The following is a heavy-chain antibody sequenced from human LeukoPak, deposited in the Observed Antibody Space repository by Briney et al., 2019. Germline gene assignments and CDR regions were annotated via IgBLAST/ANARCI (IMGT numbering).Heavy chain of an antibody. CDR1: GFTFSYAW. J-gene: IGHJ5*02. CDR3: TTGGHYYGS. CDR2: IKSKTDGGTT. V-gene: IGHV3-15*01. Sequence: GGSLRLSCAASGFTFSYAWMSWVRQAPGKGLEWVGRIKSKTDGGTTNYDAPVKGRFTISGDDSKNTLFLQMNSLEIDDTAVYYCTTGGHYYGSWGQGTLVTVSS. D-gene: IGHD3-10*01.